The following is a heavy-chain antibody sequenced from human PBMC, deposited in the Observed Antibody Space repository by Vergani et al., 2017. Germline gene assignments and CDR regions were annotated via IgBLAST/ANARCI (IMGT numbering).Heavy chain of an antibody. D-gene: IGHD1-26*01. CDR3: ARDCQPSGSYCAFDI. J-gene: IGHJ3*02. CDR2: IIPILGIA. V-gene: IGHV1-69*04. CDR1: GGTFSSYT. Sequence: QVQLVQSGAEVKKPGASVKVSCKASGGTFSSYTISWVRQAPGQGLEWMGRIIPILGIANYAQKFQGRVTITADKSTSTAYRELSSLRSEDTAVYYCARDCQPSGSYCAFDIWGQGTMVTVSS.